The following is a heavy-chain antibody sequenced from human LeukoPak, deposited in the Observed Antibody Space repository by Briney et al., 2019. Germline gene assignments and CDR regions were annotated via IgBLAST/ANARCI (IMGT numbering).Heavy chain of an antibody. V-gene: IGHV1-69*06. CDR3: ARTLENYDPFGGGYAFDI. J-gene: IGHJ3*02. CDR1: GGTFSSYA. D-gene: IGHD3-3*01. CDR2: IIPIFGTA. Sequence: SVKVSCKASGGTFSSYAISWVRQAPGQGLEWMGGIIPIFGTANYAQKFQGRVTITADKSTNTAYMELSSLRSEDTAVYYCARTLENYDPFGGGYAFDIWGQGTMVTVSS.